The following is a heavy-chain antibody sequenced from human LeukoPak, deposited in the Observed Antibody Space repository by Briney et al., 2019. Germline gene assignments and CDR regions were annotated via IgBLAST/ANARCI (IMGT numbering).Heavy chain of an antibody. CDR3: ARHFFWSGSYFDY. J-gene: IGHJ4*01. CDR2: IYHSGST. Sequence: SETLSLTCAVSGYFISSGYYWGWIRQPPGKGLEWIGSIYHSGSTYYNPSLKSRVTISVDTSKNHFSLKLSSVTAADTAVYYCARHFFWSGSYFDYWGQEPWSPSPQ. D-gene: IGHD3-3*01. V-gene: IGHV4-38-2*01. CDR1: GYFISSGYY.